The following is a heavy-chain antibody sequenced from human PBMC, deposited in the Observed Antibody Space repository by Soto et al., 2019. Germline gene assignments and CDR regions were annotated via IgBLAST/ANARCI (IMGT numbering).Heavy chain of an antibody. CDR2: ISSTSLYI. V-gene: IGHV3-21*01. CDR3: ARDPTIRTGYSDAFDI. J-gene: IGHJ3*02. CDR1: GFTFRAYS. D-gene: IGHD3-9*01. Sequence: EVQLVESGGGLVKPGGSLRLSCAASGFTFRAYSMHWVRQAPGKGLEWVSSISSTSLYIYYAVSVKGRFSISRDNAKNSLYLQVASLRADDTAVYYCARDPTIRTGYSDAFDIWGQGTMVTVSS.